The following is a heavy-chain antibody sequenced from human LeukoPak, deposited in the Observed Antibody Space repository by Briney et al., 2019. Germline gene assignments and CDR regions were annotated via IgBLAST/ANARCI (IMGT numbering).Heavy chain of an antibody. J-gene: IGHJ3*02. CDR3: ARSVSWGLLVRDDALDI. V-gene: IGHV4-59*08. CDR2: IHYSGSN. D-gene: IGHD2-21*01. CDR1: GGSISSYH. Sequence: PSETLSLTCTVSGGSISSYHWIWIRQPPGKGLEWIGYIHYSGSNNYNPSLKSRATTSVDTSKKQYSLKLRSVTAADTAVYYCARSVSWGLLVRDDALDIWGQGTMVTVSS.